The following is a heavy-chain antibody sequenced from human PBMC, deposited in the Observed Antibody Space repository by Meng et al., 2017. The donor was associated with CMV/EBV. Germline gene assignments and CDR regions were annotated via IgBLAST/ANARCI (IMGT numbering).Heavy chain of an antibody. J-gene: IGHJ5*02. CDR3: AREGVRGDIVVVPAAISWFDP. CDR1: SYD. Sequence: SYDMHWVRQAPGKGLEWVAVISYDGSNKYYADSVKGQFTISRDNSKNTLYLQMNSLRAEDTAVYYCAREGVRGDIVVVPAAISWFDPWGQGTLVTVSS. V-gene: IGHV3-30*04. CDR2: ISYDGSNK. D-gene: IGHD2-2*02.